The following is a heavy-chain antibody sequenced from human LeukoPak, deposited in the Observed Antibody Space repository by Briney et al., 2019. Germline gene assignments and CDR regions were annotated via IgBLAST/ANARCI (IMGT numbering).Heavy chain of an antibody. CDR2: ISSSSSYI. V-gene: IGHV3-21*01. J-gene: IGHJ4*02. CDR3: ARDFSSGWSPGGY. Sequence: GGSLRLSCAASGFTFSSYSMKWVRHAPGKGLEWVSSISSSSSYIYYADSVKGRFTISRDNAKNSLYLQMNSLRAEDTAVYYCARDFSSGWSPGGYWGQGTLVTVSS. D-gene: IGHD6-19*01. CDR1: GFTFSSYS.